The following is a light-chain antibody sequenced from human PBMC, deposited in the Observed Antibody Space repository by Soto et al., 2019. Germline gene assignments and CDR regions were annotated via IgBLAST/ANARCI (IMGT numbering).Light chain of an antibody. CDR3: QSYDSSLSGYV. CDR1: SSNIGAGYD. J-gene: IGLJ1*01. Sequence: QSVLTQPHSVSGAPGQRVPISCTGRSSNIGAGYDVHWYQQLPGTAPKLLIYGNNNRPSGVPDRFSGSKSGTSAPLAITGLQAEDEADYYCQSYDSSLSGYVFGTGTKVTVL. V-gene: IGLV1-40*01. CDR2: GNN.